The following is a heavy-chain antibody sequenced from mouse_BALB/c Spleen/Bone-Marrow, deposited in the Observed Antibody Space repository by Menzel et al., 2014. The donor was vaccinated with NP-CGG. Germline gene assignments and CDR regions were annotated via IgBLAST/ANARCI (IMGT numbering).Heavy chain of an antibody. V-gene: IGHV14-3*02. CDR2: IDPANGNT. J-gene: IGHJ3*01. CDR1: GFNIKDTY. Sequence: VQLQQSGAELVKPGASVKLSCTASGFNIKDTYMHWVKQRPEQGLEWIGRIDPANGNTKYDPKFQGKATITADTSSNTAYLQLSSLTSEDTAVYYCARAVGYGNYLGWLAYWGRGTLVTVSA. D-gene: IGHD2-10*02. CDR3: ARAVGYGNYLGWLAY.